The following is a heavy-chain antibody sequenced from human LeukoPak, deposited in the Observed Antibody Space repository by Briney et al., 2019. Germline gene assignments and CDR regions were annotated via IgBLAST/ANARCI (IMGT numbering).Heavy chain of an antibody. Sequence: SETLSLTCTVSGGSISSSSYYWGWIRQPPGKGLEWIGEINHSGSTNYNPSLKSRVTISVDTSKNQFSLKLSSVTAADTAVYYCARGMLGGSYFDYWGQGTLVTVSS. J-gene: IGHJ4*02. CDR2: INHSGST. CDR1: GGSISSSSYY. V-gene: IGHV4-39*07. D-gene: IGHD3-10*02. CDR3: ARGMLGGSYFDY.